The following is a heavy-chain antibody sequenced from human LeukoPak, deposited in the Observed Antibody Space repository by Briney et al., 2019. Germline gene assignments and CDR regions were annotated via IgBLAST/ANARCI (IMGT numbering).Heavy chain of an antibody. CDR3: ARHDGRGGNTMGALDS. D-gene: IGHD3-3*01. V-gene: IGHV4-39*01. J-gene: IGHJ4*02. CDR2: LYYSRTT. CDR1: GGSISSGSHH. Sequence: SETLSLTCTVPGGSISSGSHHWGWFRQSPGKGLEWIGSLYYSRTTYYNPSLNSRVTISVVTSKNQFSLQLNSVTAADTAVYYCARHDGRGGNTMGALDSWGQGSLVTVSS.